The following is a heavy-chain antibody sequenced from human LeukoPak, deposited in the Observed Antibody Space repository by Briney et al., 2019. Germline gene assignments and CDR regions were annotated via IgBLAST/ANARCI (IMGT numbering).Heavy chain of an antibody. CDR3: ASALNYYDSSGYYYDY. J-gene: IGHJ4*02. V-gene: IGHV3-23*01. Sequence: PGGSLRLSCAASGFTFSSYAMSWVRQAPGKGLEWVSAISGSGGSTYYADSVKGRFTISRDNSKNTLYLQMNSLRAEDTAVYYCASALNYYDSSGYYYDYWGQGTLVTVSS. CDR2: ISGSGGST. CDR1: GFTFSSYA. D-gene: IGHD3-22*01.